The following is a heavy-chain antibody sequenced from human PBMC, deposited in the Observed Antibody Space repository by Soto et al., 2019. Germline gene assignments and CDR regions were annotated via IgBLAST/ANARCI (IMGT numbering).Heavy chain of an antibody. Sequence: ASVKVSCKASGYTFTGYYMHWVRQAPGQGLEWMGWINPNSGGTNYAQKFQGWVTMTRDTSISTAYMELSRLRSDDTAVYYCARDLFSISGKTGTTDYWGQGTLVTVSS. CDR2: INPNSGGT. CDR3: ARDLFSISGKTGTTDY. V-gene: IGHV1-2*04. J-gene: IGHJ4*02. CDR1: GYTFTGYY. D-gene: IGHD1-1*01.